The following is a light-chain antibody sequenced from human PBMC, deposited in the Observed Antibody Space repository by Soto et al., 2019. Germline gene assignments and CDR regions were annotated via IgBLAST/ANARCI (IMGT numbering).Light chain of an antibody. CDR1: QDITSY. J-gene: IGKJ5*01. CDR3: YQRKNYPLT. V-gene: IGKV1-9*01. CDR2: TAS. Sequence: DIQLTQSPSFLSASVGDRVTITCRASQDITSYLAWYQQKPGKDPKLLIHTASTLQTGVPSRFIGSGSGTKFPLTISSLQPEDVATYYCYQRKNYPLTFGQGTRLEIK.